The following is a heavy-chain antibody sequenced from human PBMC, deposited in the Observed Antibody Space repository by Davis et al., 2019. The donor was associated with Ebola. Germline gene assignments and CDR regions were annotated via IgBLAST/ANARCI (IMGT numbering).Heavy chain of an antibody. CDR3: ATSRSYYVIDQ. D-gene: IGHD1-26*01. J-gene: IGHJ4*02. V-gene: IGHV4-61*01. CDR2: IYYSGST. CDR1: GGSVSSGSYY. Sequence: PSETLSLTCTVSGGSVSSGSYYWSWIRQPPGKGLEWIGYIYYSGSTNYNPSLKSRVTISVDTSKNQFSLKLSSVTAADTAVYYCATSRSYYVIDQWGQGTLVTVSS.